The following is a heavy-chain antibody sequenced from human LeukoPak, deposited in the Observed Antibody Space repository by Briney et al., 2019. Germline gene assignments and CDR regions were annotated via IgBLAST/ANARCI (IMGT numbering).Heavy chain of an antibody. V-gene: IGHV4-4*07. CDR3: ARTTYYYGSGSYYTPGEFDY. J-gene: IGHJ4*02. CDR1: GGPISRYY. D-gene: IGHD3-10*01. Sequence: SETLPLTCTVSGGPISRYYWSWIRQPAGNRLEWIGRMYTSGSTNYNPSLKSRVTISVDTSKNQFSLKLSSVTAADTAVYYCARTTYYYGSGSYYTPGEFDYWGQGTLVTVSS. CDR2: MYTSGST.